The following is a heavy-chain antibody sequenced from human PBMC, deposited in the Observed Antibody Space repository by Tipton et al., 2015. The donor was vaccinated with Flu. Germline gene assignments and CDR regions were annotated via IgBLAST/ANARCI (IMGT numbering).Heavy chain of an antibody. CDR3: ARGPQVPVWPYYYGMDV. CDR2: IYGGGTT. V-gene: IGHV3-53*01. Sequence: SLRLSCAASGFTVTSSYRSWVRQAPGKGLEWVSVIYGGGTTDYADSVKGRFTISRDKSKNALYLQMSSLRAEDTAVYYCARGPQVPVWPYYYGMDVWGQGTTVTVSS. D-gene: IGHD2-2*01. CDR1: GFTVTSSY. J-gene: IGHJ6*02.